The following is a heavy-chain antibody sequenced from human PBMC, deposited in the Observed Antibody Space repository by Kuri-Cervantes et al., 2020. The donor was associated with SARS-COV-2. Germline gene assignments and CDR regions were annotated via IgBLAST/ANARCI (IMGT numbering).Heavy chain of an antibody. V-gene: IGHV4-34*01. D-gene: IGHD3-22*01. CDR3: ARGRDYYDSSGYPDSEYFQH. CDR2: INHSGST. CDR1: GGSSSGYY. J-gene: IGHJ1*01. Sequence: SETLSLTCAVYGGSSSGYYRGWIRQPPGKGLEWIGEINHSGSTNYNPSLKSRVTISVDTSKNQFSLKLSSVTAADTAVYYCARGRDYYDSSGYPDSEYFQHWGQGTLVTVSS.